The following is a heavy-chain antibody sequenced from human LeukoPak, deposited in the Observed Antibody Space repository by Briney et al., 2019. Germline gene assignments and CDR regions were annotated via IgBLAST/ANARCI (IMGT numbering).Heavy chain of an antibody. V-gene: IGHV1-69*01. CDR3: ARDATLTTTGSIRWFDP. Sequence: SVKVSCKASGGTFSSYAISWVRQAPGQGLEWMGGIIPIFGTANYAQKFQGRVTITADESTSTAYMELSSLRSEDTAVYYCARDATLTTTGSIRWFDPWGQGTLVTVSS. CDR1: GGTFSSYA. D-gene: IGHD4/OR15-4a*01. J-gene: IGHJ5*02. CDR2: IIPIFGTA.